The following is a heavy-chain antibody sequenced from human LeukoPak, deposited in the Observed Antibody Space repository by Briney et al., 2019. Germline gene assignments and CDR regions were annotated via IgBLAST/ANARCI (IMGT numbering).Heavy chain of an antibody. CDR2: MNPNSGNT. CDR1: GYTFTSYD. CDR3: ARLLQERFGKDGDYYFDY. Sequence: ASVKVSCKASGYTFTSYDINWVRQATGQGLEWMGWMNPNSGNTGYAQKFQGRVTMTTDTSTSTAYMELRSLRSDDTAVYYCARLLQERFGKDGDYYFDYWGQGTLVTVSS. D-gene: IGHD3-10*01. V-gene: IGHV1-8*01. J-gene: IGHJ4*02.